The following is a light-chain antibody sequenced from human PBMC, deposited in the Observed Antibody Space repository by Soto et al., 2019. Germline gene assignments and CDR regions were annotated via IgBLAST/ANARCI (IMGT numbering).Light chain of an antibody. CDR1: QSISSW. CDR2: DAS. CDR3: QQYNSYSRT. J-gene: IGKJ1*01. Sequence: EIHITPKDSTLPASPEDKDKNTCRASQSISSWLAWYQQKPGKAPKLLIYDASSLESGVPSRFSGSGSGTEFTLTISSLQPDDFAAYYCQQYNSYSRTFGQGTKVGI. V-gene: IGKV1-5*01.